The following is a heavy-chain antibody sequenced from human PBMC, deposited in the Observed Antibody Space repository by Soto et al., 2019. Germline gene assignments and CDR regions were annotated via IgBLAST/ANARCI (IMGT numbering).Heavy chain of an antibody. D-gene: IGHD2-2*01. J-gene: IGHJ4*01. CDR2: IKHDGTEK. V-gene: IGHV3-7*03. CDR1: GFTFRSHW. Sequence: PGGSLRLSYAASGFTFRSHWMSWVRQAPGKGLEWVANIKHDGTEKYYVDSVKGRFTISRDNAKNSLWLQMNSLKIEDTAVYYCTTDSYSSITIVRFDYWGHGTLVTVSS. CDR3: TTDSYSSITIVRFDY.